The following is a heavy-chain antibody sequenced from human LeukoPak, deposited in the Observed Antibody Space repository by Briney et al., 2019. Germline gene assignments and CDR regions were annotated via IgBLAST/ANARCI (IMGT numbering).Heavy chain of an antibody. CDR1: GFTFSSYA. D-gene: IGHD2-21*02. J-gene: IGHJ4*02. CDR3: AKEFVVVPGNTNYFDY. CDR2: ISYDGSNK. V-gene: IGHV3-30*04. Sequence: PGGSLRLSCAASGFTFSSYAMHWVRQAPGKGLEWVAVISYDGSNKYYADSVKGRFTISRDNSRNTPYLQMKSLRAEDTAVYYCAKEFVVVPGNTNYFDYWGQGTLVIVSS.